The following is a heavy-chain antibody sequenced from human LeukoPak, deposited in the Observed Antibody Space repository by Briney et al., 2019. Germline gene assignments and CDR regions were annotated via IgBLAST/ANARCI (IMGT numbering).Heavy chain of an antibody. J-gene: IGHJ3*02. Sequence: SETLSLTCTVSGASISSYFWSWIRQPPGKGLEWIGEINHSGSTNYNPSLKSRVTISVDTSKNQFSLKLSSVTAADTAVYYCASAAGYDILTGYSPDAFDIWGQGTMVTVSS. CDR3: ASAAGYDILTGYSPDAFDI. CDR1: GASISSYF. V-gene: IGHV4-34*01. D-gene: IGHD3-9*01. CDR2: INHSGST.